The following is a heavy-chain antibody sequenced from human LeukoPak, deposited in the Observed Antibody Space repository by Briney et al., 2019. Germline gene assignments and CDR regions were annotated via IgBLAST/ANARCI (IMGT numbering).Heavy chain of an antibody. CDR3: ARVSLSGYCSGASCYFDY. V-gene: IGHV4-59*11. Sequence: SETLSLTCTVSGDSIRNHYWSWIRQPPGKGLECIGVIHYSGSTNYNPSVKSRVTISVDTPKNQFSLKLSSVTAADTAVYLCARVSLSGYCSGASCYFDYWGHGTLVTVSS. CDR2: IHYSGST. J-gene: IGHJ4*01. CDR1: GDSIRNHY. D-gene: IGHD2-15*01.